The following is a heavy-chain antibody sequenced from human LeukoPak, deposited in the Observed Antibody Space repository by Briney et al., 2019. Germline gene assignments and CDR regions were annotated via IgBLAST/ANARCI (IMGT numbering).Heavy chain of an antibody. CDR3: AKEYYYDSSGYYDY. D-gene: IGHD3-22*01. CDR1: GFTFDDYA. V-gene: IGHV3-43*02. CDR2: ISGDGGST. Sequence: PGGSLRLSCAASGFTFDDYAMHWVRQAPGKGLESVSLISGDGGSTYYADSVKGRFTISRDNSKNSLYLQMNSLRTEDTALYYCAKEYYYDSSGYYDYWGQGTLVTVSS. J-gene: IGHJ4*02.